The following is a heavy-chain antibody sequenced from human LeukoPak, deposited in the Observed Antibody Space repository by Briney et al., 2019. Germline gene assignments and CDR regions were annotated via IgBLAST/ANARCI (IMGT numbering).Heavy chain of an antibody. CDR1: GGSFSGYY. CDR2: INHSGST. J-gene: IGHJ4*02. D-gene: IGHD3-22*01. Sequence: NPSETLSLTCAVYGGSFSGYYWSWIRQPPGKGLEWIGEINHSGSTNYNPSLKSRVTISVDTSKNQFSLKLSSVTAADTAVYYCARCVGDRAHYYDSSGCYFDYWGQGTLVTVSS. V-gene: IGHV4-34*01. CDR3: ARCVGDRAHYYDSSGCYFDY.